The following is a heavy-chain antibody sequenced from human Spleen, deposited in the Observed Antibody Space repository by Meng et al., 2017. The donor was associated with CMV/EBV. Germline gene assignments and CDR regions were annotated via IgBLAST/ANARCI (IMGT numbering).Heavy chain of an antibody. J-gene: IGHJ4*02. CDR2: INQDGTEK. Sequence: GESLKISCAASGFTFSSYWMSWVRQAPGKGLEWVANINQDGTEKYYADSMKGRFTISRDNVKNSLFLQVNSLRAGDTAVYYCARGSYDVLAGLWDWGQGTLVTVSS. CDR3: ARGSYDVLAGLWD. CDR1: GFTFSSYW. V-gene: IGHV3-7*01. D-gene: IGHD3-9*01.